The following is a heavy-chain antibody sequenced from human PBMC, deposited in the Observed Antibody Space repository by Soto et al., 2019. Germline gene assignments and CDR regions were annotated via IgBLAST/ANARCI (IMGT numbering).Heavy chain of an antibody. Sequence: GASVKVSCKASGYTFTNYYLHWVRQAPGQGLEWVGMINPNARSASYAQKLRGRLTMDRDTSTTTVYMELSRLTFEDTAVYFCARDNSAANGVLDHWGQGTLVTVSS. CDR3: ARDNSAANGVLDH. CDR1: GYTFTNYY. D-gene: IGHD1-1*01. J-gene: IGHJ4*02. CDR2: INPNARSA. V-gene: IGHV1-46*04.